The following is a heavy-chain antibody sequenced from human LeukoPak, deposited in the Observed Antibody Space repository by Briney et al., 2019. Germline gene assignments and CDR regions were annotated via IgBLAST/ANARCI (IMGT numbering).Heavy chain of an antibody. V-gene: IGHV3-53*01. CDR1: GFTVSSNY. J-gene: IGHJ6*02. Sequence: GGSLRLSCAASGFTVSSNYMSWVRQAPGKGLEWVSVIYSGGSTYYADSVKGRFTISRDNSKNTLYLQMNSLRAEDTAVYYCARDDYYDSSGSLSWYYGMDVWGQGTTVTVSS. CDR2: IYSGGST. D-gene: IGHD3-22*01. CDR3: ARDDYYDSSGSLSWYYGMDV.